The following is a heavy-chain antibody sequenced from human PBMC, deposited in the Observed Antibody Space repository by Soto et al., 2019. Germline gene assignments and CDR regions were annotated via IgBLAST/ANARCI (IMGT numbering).Heavy chain of an antibody. D-gene: IGHD2-15*01. V-gene: IGHV4-39*07. CDR3: ARVSRGYYDY. CDR2: IYYSGST. J-gene: IGHJ4*02. CDR1: GGSISSRSYY. Sequence: SETLSLTCSVSGGSISSRSYYWGWIRQPPGKGLEWIGSIYYSGSTNYNPSLESRVTISVDTSKKQFSLKLSSVTAAATAVYYCARVSRGYYDYWGQGTLVTVSS.